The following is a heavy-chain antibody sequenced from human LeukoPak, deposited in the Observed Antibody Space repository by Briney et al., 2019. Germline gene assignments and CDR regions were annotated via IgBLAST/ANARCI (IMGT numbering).Heavy chain of an antibody. CDR3: AGGMGINFDY. D-gene: IGHD6-13*01. CDR1: GYTFTSYY. Sequence: ALVKVSCKASGYTFTSYYMHWVRQAPGQGLESMGIINPSGGSTSYAQKFQGRVTMTRDTSTSTVYMELSSLRSEDTAVYYCAGGMGINFDYWGQGTLVTVSS. CDR2: INPSGGST. J-gene: IGHJ4*02. V-gene: IGHV1-46*01.